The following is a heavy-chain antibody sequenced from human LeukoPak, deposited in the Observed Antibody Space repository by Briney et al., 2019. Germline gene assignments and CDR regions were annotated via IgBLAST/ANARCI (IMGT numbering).Heavy chain of an antibody. CDR1: GYTFTSYG. CDR2: ISAYNGNT. J-gene: IGHJ4*02. D-gene: IGHD1-20*01. V-gene: IGHV1-18*01. CDR3: ATVMSITGNRDY. Sequence: ASVKVSCKASGYTFTSYGISWVRQAPGQGLEWMGWISAYNGNTNYAQKLQGRVTMTEDTSTDTAYMELSSLRSEDTAVYYCATVMSITGNRDYWGQGTLVTVSS.